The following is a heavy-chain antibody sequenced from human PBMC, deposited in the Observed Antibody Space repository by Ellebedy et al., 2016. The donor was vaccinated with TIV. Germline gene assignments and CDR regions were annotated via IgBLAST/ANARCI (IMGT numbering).Heavy chain of an antibody. CDR2: ISRTSTYI. CDR1: GVTFINYG. J-gene: IGHJ5*02. CDR3: ARDRAEGVADYFNP. V-gene: IGHV3-21*01. Sequence: GGSLRLXXAASGVTFINYGMNWVRQAPGKGLECIASISRTSTYIYYADSVEGRFTISRDNAKNSLFLQMNNLRAEDTAVYYCARDRAEGVADYFNPWGQGTLGTVSS. D-gene: IGHD3-16*01.